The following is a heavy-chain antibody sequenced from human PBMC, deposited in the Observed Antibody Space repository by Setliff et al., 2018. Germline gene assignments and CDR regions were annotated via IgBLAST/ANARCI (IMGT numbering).Heavy chain of an antibody. CDR3: ARRPYDSSGYFNY. D-gene: IGHD3-22*01. J-gene: IGHJ4*02. Sequence: ASVKVSCKASGYIFTYYAIHWVRQAPGQRLEWMGWINAGNGNTKYSQKFQGRVTITRDTSASTAYMELSSLTSEDTAVYYCARRPYDSSGYFNYWGQGTLVIVSS. V-gene: IGHV1-3*01. CDR2: INAGNGNT. CDR1: GYIFTYYA.